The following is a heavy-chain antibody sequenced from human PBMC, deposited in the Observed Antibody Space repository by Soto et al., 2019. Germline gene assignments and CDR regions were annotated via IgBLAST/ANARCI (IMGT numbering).Heavy chain of an antibody. D-gene: IGHD2-15*01. CDR2: IIPIFGTA. CDR3: ARGEDIVVVVAASNPYYYGMDV. J-gene: IGHJ6*02. CDR1: GGTFISYA. Sequence: ASVNVYCKASGGTFISYAISWVRQAPGQGLELMVWIIPIFGTANYAQKFQGRVTITADESTSTSYMELSSLRSEDTAVYYCARGEDIVVVVAASNPYYYGMDVWGQGTTVTVSS. V-gene: IGHV1-69*13.